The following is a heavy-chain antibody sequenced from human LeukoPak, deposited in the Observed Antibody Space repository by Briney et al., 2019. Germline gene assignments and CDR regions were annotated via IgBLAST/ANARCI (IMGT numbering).Heavy chain of an antibody. Sequence: GESLKISCKGSGYSFTSYWIGWVRQMPGKGLEWMGIIYPGDPDTRYSPSFQGQVTISADKSISTAYLQWSSLKASDTAMYYCARKGYYYDSSGPHNYYYGMDVWGQGTTVTVSS. V-gene: IGHV5-51*01. CDR3: ARKGYYYDSSGPHNYYYGMDV. J-gene: IGHJ6*02. D-gene: IGHD3-22*01. CDR1: GYSFTSYW. CDR2: IYPGDPDT.